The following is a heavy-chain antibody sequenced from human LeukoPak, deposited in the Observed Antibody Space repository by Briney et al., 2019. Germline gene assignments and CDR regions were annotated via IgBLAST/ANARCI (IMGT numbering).Heavy chain of an antibody. Sequence: GGSLRLSCAASGFTVSSNYMSWVRQAPGKGLEWVSVIYSGGSTYYADSVKGRFTISRDNSKNTLYLQMDSLRAEDTAVYYCARGLGGSTSPYYNYYMDFWGKGTTVTVSS. D-gene: IGHD2-2*01. V-gene: IGHV3-66*02. CDR2: IYSGGST. CDR1: GFTVSSNY. J-gene: IGHJ6*03. CDR3: ARGLGGSTSPYYNYYMDF.